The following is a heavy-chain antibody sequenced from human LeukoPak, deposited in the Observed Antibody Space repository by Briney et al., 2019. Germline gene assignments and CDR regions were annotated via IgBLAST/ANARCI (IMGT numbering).Heavy chain of an antibody. CDR3: ARDGVYSGYAYYYMDV. Sequence: GGSLRLSCAASGFTFSSYSMNWVRQAPGKGLEWVSSISSSSSYIYYADSVKGRFTISRDNAKNSLYLQMNSLRAEDTAVYYCARDGVYSGYAYYYMDVWGKGTTVTVSS. V-gene: IGHV3-21*01. CDR1: GFTFSSYS. D-gene: IGHD5-12*01. CDR2: ISSSSSYI. J-gene: IGHJ6*03.